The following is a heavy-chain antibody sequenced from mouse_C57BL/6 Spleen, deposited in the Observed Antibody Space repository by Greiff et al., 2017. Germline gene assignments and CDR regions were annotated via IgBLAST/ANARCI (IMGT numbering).Heavy chain of an antibody. CDR1: GYTFTSYW. D-gene: IGHD1-1*01. CDR3: ARGGTYYGSSHFDY. V-gene: IGHV1-61*01. Sequence: QVQLKQPGAELVRPGSSVKLSCKASGYTFTSYWMDWVKQRPGQGLEWIGNIYPSDSETHYNQKFKDKATLTVDKSSSTAYMQLSSLTSEDSAVYYCARGGTYYGSSHFDYWGQGTTLTVSS. CDR2: IYPSDSET. J-gene: IGHJ2*01.